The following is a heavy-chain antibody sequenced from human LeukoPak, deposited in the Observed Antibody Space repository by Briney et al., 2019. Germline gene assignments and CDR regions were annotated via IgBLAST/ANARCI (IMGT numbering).Heavy chain of an antibody. J-gene: IGHJ6*03. V-gene: IGHV4-59*01. D-gene: IGHD5-12*01. CDR2: IYYSGST. CDR3: ARTGYDLSWYYYYYMDV. CDR1: GGSISSYY. Sequence: SETLSLTCTVSGGSISSYYWSWIRQPPGKGLEWIGYIYYSGSTNYNPSLKSRVTISVDTSKNQFSLKLSSVTAADPAVYYCARTGYDLSWYYYYYMDVWGKGTTVTVSS.